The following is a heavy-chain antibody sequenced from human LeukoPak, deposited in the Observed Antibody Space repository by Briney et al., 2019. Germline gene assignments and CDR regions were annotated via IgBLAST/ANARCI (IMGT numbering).Heavy chain of an antibody. D-gene: IGHD3-16*01. CDR3: AKHTSLSPPTPTRANWFDP. J-gene: IGHJ5*02. CDR2: IYYSGST. V-gene: IGHV4-59*08. Sequence: SETLSLTCTVSGGSISSYYWSWIRQPPGKGLEWIGYIYYSGSTNYNPSLKSRVTISVDTSKNQFSLKLSSVAVADTAVYYCAKHTSLSPPTPTRANWFDPWGQGTLVTVPS. CDR1: GGSISSYY.